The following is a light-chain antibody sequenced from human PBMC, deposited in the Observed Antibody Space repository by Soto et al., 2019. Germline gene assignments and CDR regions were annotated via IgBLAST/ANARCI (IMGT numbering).Light chain of an antibody. V-gene: IGKV1-5*03. CDR2: KAS. CDR1: QSISSW. J-gene: IGKJ1*01. Sequence: DIQMTQSPSTLSASVGDRVTITCRASQSISSWLAWYQQKPGKAPKLLISKASSLESGVPSRFSGSGSGTEFTLTISSLQPDEFATYYCQQYNSYSRTFGQGNKLEIK. CDR3: QQYNSYSRT.